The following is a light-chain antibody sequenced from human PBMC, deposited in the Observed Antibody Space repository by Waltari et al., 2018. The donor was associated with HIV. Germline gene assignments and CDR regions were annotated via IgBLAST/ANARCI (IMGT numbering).Light chain of an antibody. CDR3: QVWISPNDQLNWV. CDR1: NIGSKS. V-gene: IGLV3-21*02. J-gene: IGLJ3*02. Sequence: SYVLTQPPSVSVAPGQTARITCGGDNIGSKSVHWYQQMPGQAPVLVVYDGRDRPSGIPVRSSGSNSGNTATLNISRVEAGDEAYYYCQVWISPNDQLNWVFGGGTKLTV. CDR2: DGR.